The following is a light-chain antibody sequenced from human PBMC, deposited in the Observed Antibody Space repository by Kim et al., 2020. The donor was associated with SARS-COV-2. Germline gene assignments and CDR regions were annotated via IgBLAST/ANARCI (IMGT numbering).Light chain of an antibody. CDR3: NSRDSSGNHLV. J-gene: IGLJ2*01. Sequence: SSELTQDPAVSVALGQTVRITCQGDSLRSYYASWYQKKPGQAPVLVIYGKNDRPSGIPDRFSGSSSGNTASLTITGAQAEDEADYYCNSRDSSGNHLVFGGWTKLTVL. V-gene: IGLV3-19*01. CDR2: GKN. CDR1: SLRSYY.